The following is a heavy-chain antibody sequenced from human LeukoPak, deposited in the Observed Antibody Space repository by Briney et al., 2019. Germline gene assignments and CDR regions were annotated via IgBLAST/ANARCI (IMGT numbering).Heavy chain of an antibody. J-gene: IGHJ5*02. Sequence: QSGGSLRLSCAASGFTFSSYSMNWVRQAPGKGLEWVSAISGSGGSTYYADSVKGRFTISRDNSKNTLYLQMNSLRAEDTAVYYCAKDFCGLRLCNWFDPWGQGTLVTVSS. CDR2: ISGSGGST. CDR1: GFTFSSYS. V-gene: IGHV3-23*01. CDR3: AKDFCGLRLCNWFDP. D-gene: IGHD5-12*01.